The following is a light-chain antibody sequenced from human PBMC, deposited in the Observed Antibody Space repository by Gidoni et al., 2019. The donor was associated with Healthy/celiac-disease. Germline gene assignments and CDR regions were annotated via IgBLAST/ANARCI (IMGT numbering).Light chain of an antibody. CDR2: WAS. CDR1: QSVLYSSNNKNY. J-gene: IGKJ2*01. Sequence: DIVMTQSQDSLAVSLGERATIHCKSSQSVLYSSNNKNYLAWYQQKPGQPPKLLIYWASTRESGVPDRFSGSGSGTDFTLTISSLQAEDVAVYYCQQYYSTLPYTFGQGTKLEIK. CDR3: QQYYSTLPYT. V-gene: IGKV4-1*01.